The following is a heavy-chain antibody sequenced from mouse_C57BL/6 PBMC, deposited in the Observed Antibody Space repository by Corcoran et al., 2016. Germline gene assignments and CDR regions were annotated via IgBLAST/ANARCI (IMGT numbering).Heavy chain of an antibody. Sequence: DVQLQESGPGLVKPSQSLSLTCSVTGYSITSGYYWNWIRQFPGNKLEWMGYISYDGSNNYNPSLKNRISITRDTSKNQFFLKLNSVTTEDTATYYCARDGGYYDYAYYYALDYWGQGTSVTVSS. V-gene: IGHV3-6*01. D-gene: IGHD2-4*01. J-gene: IGHJ4*01. CDR1: GYSITSGYY. CDR3: ARDGGYYDYAYYYALDY. CDR2: ISYDGSN.